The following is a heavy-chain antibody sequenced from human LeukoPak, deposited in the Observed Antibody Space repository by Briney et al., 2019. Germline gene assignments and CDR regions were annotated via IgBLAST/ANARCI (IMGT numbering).Heavy chain of an antibody. D-gene: IGHD5-24*01. Sequence: SQTLSLTCAISGDSVSGNSTAYNWIRQSPSRGLEWLGRTYYRSKWYNDYAVSVKSRVIINPDTSKNQLSLQLKSVTPEDTAVYYCARGGQGDGYSADEAFDFWGQGTMVTVSS. CDR1: GDSVSGNSTA. V-gene: IGHV6-1*01. J-gene: IGHJ3*01. CDR3: ARGGQGDGYSADEAFDF. CDR2: TYYRSKWYN.